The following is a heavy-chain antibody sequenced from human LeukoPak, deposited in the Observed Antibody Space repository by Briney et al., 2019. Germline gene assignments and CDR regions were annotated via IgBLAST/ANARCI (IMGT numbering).Heavy chain of an antibody. D-gene: IGHD6-13*01. V-gene: IGHV3-21*04. J-gene: IGHJ4*02. CDR2: ISSSSSYI. Sequence: PGGSLRLSCAASGFTFSSYSMNWVRQAPGKGLEWVSSISSSSSYIYYADSVKGRFTISRDNAKNSLFLQMNSLRAEDTAVYYCARAGNQQQLVGFFDYWGQGTLVTVSS. CDR3: ARAGNQQQLVGFFDY. CDR1: GFTFSSYS.